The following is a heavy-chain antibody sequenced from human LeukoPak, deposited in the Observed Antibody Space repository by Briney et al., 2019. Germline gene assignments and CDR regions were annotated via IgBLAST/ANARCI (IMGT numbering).Heavy chain of an antibody. CDR2: IYASGRT. CDR3: AKAPSRPFYYMDV. D-gene: IGHD6-13*01. CDR1: GGSIRGDTYY. J-gene: IGHJ6*03. Sequence: SETLSLTCTVSGGSIRGDTYYWSWVRQPAGKGLEWIGRIYASGRTNSNPSLKSRVTISADTFKNQFFLKLNSVTAADTAVYYCAKAPSRPFYYMDVWGQGTTVTVSS. V-gene: IGHV4-61*02.